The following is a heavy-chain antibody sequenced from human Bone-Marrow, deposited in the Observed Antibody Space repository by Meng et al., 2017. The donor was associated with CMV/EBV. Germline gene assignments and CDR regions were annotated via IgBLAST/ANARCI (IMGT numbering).Heavy chain of an antibody. J-gene: IGHJ6*02. D-gene: IGHD3-22*01. V-gene: IGHV4-34*01. CDR1: GGSFSGYY. CDR3: ARGLGGYYDSSGYYSRYYYGMDV. CDR2: INHSGST. Sequence: GSLRLSCAVYGGSFSGYYWSWIRQPPGKGLEWIGEINHSGSTNYNPSLKSRVTISVDTSKNQFSLKLSSVTAADTAVYYCARGLGGYYDSSGYYSRYYYGMDVWGQGTTVTVSS.